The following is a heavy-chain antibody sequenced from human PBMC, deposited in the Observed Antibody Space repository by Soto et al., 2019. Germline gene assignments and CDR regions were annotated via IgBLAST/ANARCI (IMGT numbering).Heavy chain of an antibody. CDR1: GFTFSNYG. CDR2: TWHDGNHI. J-gene: IGHJ4*02. V-gene: IGHV3-33*01. Sequence: GGSLRLSCTMSGFTFSNYGIHWVRQAPGKGLEWVAMTWHDGNHIHYEDSVKGRFSISRDSSSNTLYLQMNSLRGEDTAVYYCARRWGGTFDYWGQGTLVTVSS. D-gene: IGHD2-21*01. CDR3: ARRWGGTFDY.